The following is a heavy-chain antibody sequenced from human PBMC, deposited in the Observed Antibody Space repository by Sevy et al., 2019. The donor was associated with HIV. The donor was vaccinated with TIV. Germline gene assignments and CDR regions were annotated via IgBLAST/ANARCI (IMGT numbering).Heavy chain of an antibody. CDR1: GFTVSSVY. CDR2: IYDAGST. J-gene: IGHJ3*02. CDR3: ARESGYSSSPGAFDI. V-gene: IGHV3-53*01. Sequence: GGSLRLSCAASGFTVSSVYMSWVRQAPGKGLEWVSLIYDAGSTYFADSVESRFTISRDDSKNTLYLQMNSLRAEDTAVYFCARESGYSSSPGAFDIWGQGTMVTVSS. D-gene: IGHD6-19*01.